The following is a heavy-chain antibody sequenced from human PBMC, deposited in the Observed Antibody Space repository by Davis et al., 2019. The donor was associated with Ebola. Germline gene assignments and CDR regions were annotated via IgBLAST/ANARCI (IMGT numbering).Heavy chain of an antibody. CDR2: IWYDGSRK. J-gene: IGHJ4*02. CDR3: ARDEGDFWSGYRDY. Sequence: GGSLRLSCAASGFTFSSYGMHWVRQAPDKGLEWVAVIWYDGSRKYYGDSVKGRFTISRDNAKNSLYLQMNSLRAEDTAVYYCARDEGDFWSGYRDYWGQGTLVTVSS. CDR1: GFTFSSYG. V-gene: IGHV3-33*08. D-gene: IGHD3-3*01.